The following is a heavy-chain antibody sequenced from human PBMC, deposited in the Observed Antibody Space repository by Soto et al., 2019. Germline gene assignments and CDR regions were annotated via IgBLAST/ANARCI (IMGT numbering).Heavy chain of an antibody. D-gene: IGHD2-15*01. J-gene: IGHJ6*02. V-gene: IGHV3-33*01. Sequence: QVQLVESGGGVVQPGRSLRLSCAASGFTFSSYGMHWVRQAPGKGLEWVAVIWYDGSNTYYADSVKGRFTISRDNSKNTLYLQMNSLRAEDTAVYYCASLYCSGGSCYSKYFYGMDVWGQGTTVTVSS. CDR1: GFTFSSYG. CDR3: ASLYCSGGSCYSKYFYGMDV. CDR2: IWYDGSNT.